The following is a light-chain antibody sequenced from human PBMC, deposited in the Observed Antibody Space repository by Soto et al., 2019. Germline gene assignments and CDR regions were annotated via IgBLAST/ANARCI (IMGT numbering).Light chain of an antibody. J-gene: IGLJ2*01. CDR1: SGHSSYA. Sequence: QSVLTQSPSASASRGASVKLTCTLSSGHSSYAIAWHQQQPEKGPRYLMKLNSDGSHSKGDGFPDLFSGSSSGAERYLTIASLQSEDEADYYCQTWGTGIHVFGGGTKVTVL. CDR2: LNSDGSH. CDR3: QTWGTGIHV. V-gene: IGLV4-69*01.